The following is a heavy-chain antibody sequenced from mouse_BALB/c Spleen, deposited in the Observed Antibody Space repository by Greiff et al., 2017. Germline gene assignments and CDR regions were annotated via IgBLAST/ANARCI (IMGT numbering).Heavy chain of an antibody. CDR3: ARGRDYGLAWFAY. CDR1: GYTFTSYW. D-gene: IGHD1-2*01. Sequence: VQLQQPGAELVKPGASVKLSCKASGYTFTSYWMHWVKQRPGQGLEWIGEIDPSDSYTNYNQKFKGKATLTVDKSSSTAYMQLSSLTSEDSAVYYCARGRDYGLAWFAYWGQGTLVTVSA. V-gene: IGHV1-69*02. J-gene: IGHJ3*01. CDR2: IDPSDSYT.